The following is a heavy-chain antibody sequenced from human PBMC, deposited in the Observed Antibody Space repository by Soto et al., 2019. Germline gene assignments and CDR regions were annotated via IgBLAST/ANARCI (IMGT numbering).Heavy chain of an antibody. V-gene: IGHV1-18*01. CDR3: AREYCTSESCYGSDY. CDR1: GYSFTTYG. J-gene: IGHJ4*02. CDR2: ISAGSVNT. Sequence: QVQLVQSGAEVKNPGASVKVSCRAGGYSFTTYGISWVRQAPGEGLDWMGWISAGSVNTKSAQKFQDRLTMTTDTSTSTAYRELGSLRADDTAIYYCAREYCTSESCYGSDYWGQGTLVTVSS. D-gene: IGHD2-8*01.